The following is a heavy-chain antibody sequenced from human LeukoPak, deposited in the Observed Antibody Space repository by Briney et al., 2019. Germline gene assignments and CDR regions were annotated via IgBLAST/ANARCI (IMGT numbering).Heavy chain of an antibody. D-gene: IGHD2-15*01. Sequence: GASVKVSCKASGYTFTTYGISWVRQAPGQGLEWMGWISAYKGNTNYAQKLQGRVTMTTETSTSTAYMELRSLRSEDTAVYYCARYCSGGSCYSMFDPWGQGTLVTVSS. J-gene: IGHJ5*02. CDR1: GYTFTTYG. CDR3: ARYCSGGSCYSMFDP. CDR2: ISAYKGNT. V-gene: IGHV1-18*01.